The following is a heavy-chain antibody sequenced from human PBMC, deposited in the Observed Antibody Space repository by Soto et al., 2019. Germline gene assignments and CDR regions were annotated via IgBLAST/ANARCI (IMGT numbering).Heavy chain of an antibody. CDR2: MNPNSGNT. CDR1: GYTFTSYD. CDR3: ARGSIVLVPAAIRSYYYYGMDV. J-gene: IGHJ6*02. V-gene: IGHV1-8*01. D-gene: IGHD2-2*02. Sequence: QVQLVQSGAEVKKPGASVKVSCKASGYTFTSYDINWVRQATGQGLEWMGWMNPNSGNTAYAQKFQGRVTMTRNTSISTAYMELSSLRSEDTAVYYCARGSIVLVPAAIRSYYYYGMDVWGQGTTVTVSS.